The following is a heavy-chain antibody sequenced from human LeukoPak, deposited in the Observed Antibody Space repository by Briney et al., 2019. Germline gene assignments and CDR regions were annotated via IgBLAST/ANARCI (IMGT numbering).Heavy chain of an antibody. V-gene: IGHV1-18*01. Sequence: ASVKVSCKASGYTFTNYGMSWVRQAPGQGLEWMGWISAYNGNTYYTQNLQGRVTMTTDTSTSTAYMELRSLRSDDTAVYYCARDRYYFDSSDYYFFDYWGQGTLVTVSS. CDR3: ARDRYYFDSSDYYFFDY. CDR2: ISAYNGNT. CDR1: GYTFTNYG. J-gene: IGHJ4*02. D-gene: IGHD3-22*01.